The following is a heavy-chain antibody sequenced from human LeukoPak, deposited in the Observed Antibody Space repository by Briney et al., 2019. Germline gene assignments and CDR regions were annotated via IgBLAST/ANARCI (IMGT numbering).Heavy chain of an antibody. V-gene: IGHV4-39*01. CDR2: IYYSGST. J-gene: IGHJ4*02. Sequence: SETLSLTCTVSGGSISSSSYYWGWIRQPPGKGLEWIGSIYYSGSTYYNPSLKSRVTISVDTSKNQFSLKLSSVTAADTAVYYCARKDYGDFYFDYWGQGTLVTVSS. D-gene: IGHD4-17*01. CDR3: ARKDYGDFYFDY. CDR1: GGSISSSSYY.